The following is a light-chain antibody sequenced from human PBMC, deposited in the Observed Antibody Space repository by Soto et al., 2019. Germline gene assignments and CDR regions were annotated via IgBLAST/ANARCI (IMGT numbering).Light chain of an antibody. CDR1: QSITGY. Sequence: DIQMTQSPSSLAASVGDRVTITCRASQSITGYLNWYQQKPGKVPKLLIYAASTLQSGVPSRFSGSGSGTDFTLTLSSLQAEDSATYYCQQSFIDPWTFGQGTKVEIK. CDR2: AAS. CDR3: QQSFIDPWT. V-gene: IGKV1-39*01. J-gene: IGKJ1*01.